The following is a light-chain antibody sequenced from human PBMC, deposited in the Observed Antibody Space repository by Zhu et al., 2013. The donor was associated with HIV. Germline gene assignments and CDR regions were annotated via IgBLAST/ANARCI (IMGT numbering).Light chain of an antibody. V-gene: IGKV2-28*01. J-gene: IGKJ4*01. CDR1: QSLLHSNGYNY. Sequence: DIVLTQTPLSLSVTPGEPASISCRSSQSLLHSNGYNYLDWYLQKPGQSPQLLIYLGSYRASGVPDRFSGSGSGTDFTLKISRVEAEDVGVYYCMEALQTPRLTFGGGTKVEIK. CDR2: LGS. CDR3: MEALQTPRLT.